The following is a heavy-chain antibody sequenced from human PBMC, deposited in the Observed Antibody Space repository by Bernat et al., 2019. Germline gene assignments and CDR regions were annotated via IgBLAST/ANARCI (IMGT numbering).Heavy chain of an antibody. CDR1: GFTFRTSD. CDR2: ISSTDNT. Sequence: EVQLLESGGDLVQPGGSLRLSCAASGFTFRTSDMSWVRQAPGKGLEWVSCISSTDNTYYAHSMKGRFTISRDSSKNTLYLQMNGLRVEDTASYYCTKGLHVPGGYWYFDLWGRGTLVTVSS. J-gene: IGHJ2*01. V-gene: IGHV3-23*01. D-gene: IGHD3-16*01. CDR3: TKGLHVPGGYWYFDL.